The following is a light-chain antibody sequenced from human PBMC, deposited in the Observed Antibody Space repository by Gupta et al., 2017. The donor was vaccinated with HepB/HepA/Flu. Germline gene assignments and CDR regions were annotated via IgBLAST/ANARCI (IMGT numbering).Light chain of an antibody. Sequence: DIQMTQSPSSLSAYVGDKVTITCQASQDINNYLIWYQQKPGRAPKLLIYDTSNLETGVPSRFSGSGSGTEFTVTISSLQPEDIATYLCQQYYDLPYTFGQGTNLESK. CDR3: QQYYDLPYT. CDR1: QDINNY. J-gene: IGKJ2*01. V-gene: IGKV1-33*01. CDR2: DTS.